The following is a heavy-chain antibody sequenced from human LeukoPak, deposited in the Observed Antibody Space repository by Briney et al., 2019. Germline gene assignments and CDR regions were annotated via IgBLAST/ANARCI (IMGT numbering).Heavy chain of an antibody. CDR2: INHSGST. J-gene: IGHJ4*02. Sequence: SETLSLTCAVSGGSFSGYYWSWIRQPPGKGLEWIGEINHSGSTNYNPSLKSRVTISVDTSKNQFSLKLSSVTAADTAVYYCARIRKTYYYGSGSYFDYWGQGTLVTVSS. CDR3: ARIRKTYYYGSGSYFDY. V-gene: IGHV4-34*01. D-gene: IGHD3-10*01. CDR1: GGSFSGYY.